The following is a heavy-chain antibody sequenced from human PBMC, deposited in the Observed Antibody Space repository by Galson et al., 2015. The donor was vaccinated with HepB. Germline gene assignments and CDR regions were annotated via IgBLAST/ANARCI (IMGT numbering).Heavy chain of an antibody. CDR3: AHRPYYGGQYYFDY. Sequence: PALVKPTQTLTLTCTFSGFSLSTSGVGVGWIRQPPGKALEWLALIYWNDDKRYSPSLKSRLTITKDTSKNQVVLTMTNMDPVDTATYYCAHRPYYGGQYYFDYWGQGTLVTVSS. CDR1: GFSLSTSGVG. D-gene: IGHD4-23*01. J-gene: IGHJ4*02. CDR2: IYWNDDK. V-gene: IGHV2-5*01.